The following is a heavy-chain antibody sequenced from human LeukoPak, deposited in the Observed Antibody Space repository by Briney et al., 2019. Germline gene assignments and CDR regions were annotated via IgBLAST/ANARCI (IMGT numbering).Heavy chain of an antibody. D-gene: IGHD3-3*01. CDR1: GGSISSDYYF. CDR3: ARDTGVIPIFGVGRRRNLMDV. V-gene: IGHV4-61*02. Sequence: KSSETLSLTCTISGGSISSDYYFWSWIRQPAGKGLEWIGRISSSGNTDYNPSLQSRITISVDTSKNQFSLRLNSVAAADTAVYYCARDTGVIPIFGVGRRRNLMDVWGNGTTVIVSS. CDR2: ISSSGNT. J-gene: IGHJ6*03.